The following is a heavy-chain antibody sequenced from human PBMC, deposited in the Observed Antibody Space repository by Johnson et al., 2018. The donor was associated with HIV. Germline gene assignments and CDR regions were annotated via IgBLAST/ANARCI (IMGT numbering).Heavy chain of an antibody. CDR3: AKDRTSWGFDAFDL. D-gene: IGHD3-16*01. Sequence: QVQLVESGGGVVQPGRSLRLSCAASGFTFSSYGMHWVRQAPGKGLEWVAVIWYDGINKYYADSVKGRFTIFRDNSENTLYLQMNSLRAEDTAVYFCAKDRTSWGFDAFDLWGQGTMVTVSS. CDR1: GFTFSSYG. CDR2: IWYDGINK. J-gene: IGHJ3*01. V-gene: IGHV3-33*06.